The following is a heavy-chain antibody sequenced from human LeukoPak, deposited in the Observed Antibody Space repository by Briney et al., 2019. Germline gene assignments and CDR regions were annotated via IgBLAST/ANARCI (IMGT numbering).Heavy chain of an antibody. Sequence: GGSLRLSCAASGFIFSSYWMHWVRQAPGKGLEWVANIRQDGSEKYYVDSVKGRFTISRDNAKNSLYLQMNSLRAEDTAVYYCGRSMDVWGQGTTVTVSS. CDR1: GFIFSSYW. J-gene: IGHJ6*02. CDR2: IRQDGSEK. CDR3: GRSMDV. V-gene: IGHV3-7*03.